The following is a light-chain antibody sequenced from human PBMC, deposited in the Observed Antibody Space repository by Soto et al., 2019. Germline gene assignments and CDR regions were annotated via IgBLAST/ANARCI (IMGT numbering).Light chain of an antibody. CDR2: DTS. CDR1: QSVSSSY. CDR3: QQYGSSPIT. J-gene: IGKJ5*01. V-gene: IGKV3D-20*01. Sequence: EIVMTPSPATLSVSPCETSTLCCRASQSVSSSYVAWYQHKPGLAPRLLIHDTSSRAIGIPDRLSGSKSGTNFTLTIRRMEPEDVGMYYCQQYGSSPITFGQGTRLEIK.